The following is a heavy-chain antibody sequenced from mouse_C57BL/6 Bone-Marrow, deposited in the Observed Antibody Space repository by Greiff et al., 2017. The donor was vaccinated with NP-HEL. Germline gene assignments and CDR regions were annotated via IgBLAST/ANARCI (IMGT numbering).Heavy chain of an antibody. CDR3: ARSRYYYGSSHWYCDV. J-gene: IGHJ1*03. D-gene: IGHD1-1*01. CDR2: IDPSDSYT. CDR1: GYTFTSYW. Sequence: QVQLQQPGAELVMPGASVKLSCKASGYTFTSYWMHWVKQRPGQGLEWIGEIDPSDSYTNYNQKFKGKSTLTVDKSSSTAYMQLSSLTSEDSAVYYCARSRYYYGSSHWYCDVWGTGTTVTVSS. V-gene: IGHV1-69*01.